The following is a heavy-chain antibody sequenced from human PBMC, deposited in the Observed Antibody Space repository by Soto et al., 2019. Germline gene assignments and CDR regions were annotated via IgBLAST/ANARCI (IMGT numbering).Heavy chain of an antibody. J-gene: IGHJ4*02. CDR3: ARDLGGGSHDY. CDR1: GYSVSSAYF. V-gene: IGHV4-38-2*02. D-gene: IGHD3-16*01. CDR2: ISHSGGT. Sequence: SETLSLTCVVSGYSVSSAYFGGWIRHPPGKGLEWIGSISHSGGTYYNPSLKSRVSLSINTSKNQLSLTLSSVTAADTAVYYCARDLGGGSHDYWGQGALVTVSS.